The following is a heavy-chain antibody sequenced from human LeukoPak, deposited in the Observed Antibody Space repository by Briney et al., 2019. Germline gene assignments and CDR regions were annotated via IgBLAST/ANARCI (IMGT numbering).Heavy chain of an antibody. D-gene: IGHD5-24*01. CDR2: INPNTGGT. Sequence: ASVKVSCKASGYTFTAYYIRWVRQAPGQGPEWMGYINPNTGGTKYAQKFQDRVTMTTDTSISTAYMELGRLRSDDTAVYYCARVRDGNTVDFDYWGQGTLVTVSS. CDR1: GYTFTAYY. V-gene: IGHV1-2*02. CDR3: ARVRDGNTVDFDY. J-gene: IGHJ4*02.